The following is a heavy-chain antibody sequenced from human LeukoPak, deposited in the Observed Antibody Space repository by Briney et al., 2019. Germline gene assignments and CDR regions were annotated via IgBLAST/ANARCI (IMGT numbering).Heavy chain of an antibody. V-gene: IGHV3-23*01. J-gene: IGHJ4*02. Sequence: GGSLRLSSTASGFTFSTYAMDWVRQAPGKGLEWVSVVTGNSGLTDYADSVRGRFTISRDNARNTLYLQMTTLRAEDTAIYFCAKDRTPDGFYSIDYWGQGVLVTVSS. CDR2: VTGNSGLT. CDR3: AKDRTPDGFYSIDY. CDR1: GFTFSTYA. D-gene: IGHD2-15*01.